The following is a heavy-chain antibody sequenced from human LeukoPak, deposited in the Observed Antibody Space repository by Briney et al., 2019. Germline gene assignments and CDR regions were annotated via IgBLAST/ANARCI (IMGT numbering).Heavy chain of an antibody. V-gene: IGHV4-34*01. CDR1: GGSLSGYY. CDR2: INHSGNT. Sequence: SETLSLTCAVYGGSLSGYYWSWIRQPPGKGLEWIGEINHSGNTNYNPSLKGRVTMSVDTSKNHFYLKLSSVTAADTAVYYCARQGSGSSYYYYTFPYWGQGTLVTVSS. D-gene: IGHD1-26*01. CDR3: ARQGSGSSYYYYTFPY. J-gene: IGHJ4*02.